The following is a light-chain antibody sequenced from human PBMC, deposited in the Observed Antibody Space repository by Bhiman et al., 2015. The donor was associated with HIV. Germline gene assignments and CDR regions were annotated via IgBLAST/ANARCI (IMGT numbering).Light chain of an antibody. Sequence: QSVLTQPPSVSGAPGQRVTISCTGSRSNIGAGYDVHWYQQLPGTAPKLLIYGNSNRPSGVPDRFSGSKSGTSASLAITGLQGEDEGDYCQSYDSSLSGIYVFGTGTKVTVL. J-gene: IGLJ1*01. CDR1: RSNIGAGYD. CDR3: QSYDSSLSGIYV. CDR2: GNS. V-gene: IGLV1-40*01.